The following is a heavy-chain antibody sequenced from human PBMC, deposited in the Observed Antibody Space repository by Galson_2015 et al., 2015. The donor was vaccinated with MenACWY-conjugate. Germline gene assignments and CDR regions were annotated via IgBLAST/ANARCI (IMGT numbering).Heavy chain of an antibody. CDR3: ARHPPGGRGMDV. CDR1: GYSFSTYW. Sequence: QSGAEVKKPGESLKISCKGSGYSFSTYWIGWVRQMPGKGLEWMGLISPDDSNTRYSPAFQGQVTISADRSISTAYLQWNTLQASDTAIYYCARHPPGGRGMDVWGQETTVTVSS. CDR2: ISPDDSNT. D-gene: IGHD1-26*01. J-gene: IGHJ6*02. V-gene: IGHV5-51*01.